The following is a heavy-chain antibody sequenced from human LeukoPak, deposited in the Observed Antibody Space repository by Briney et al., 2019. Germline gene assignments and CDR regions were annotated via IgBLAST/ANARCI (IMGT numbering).Heavy chain of an antibody. Sequence: PSETLSLTCAVYGGSFSDYYWSWIRQSPDKGLEWIGEISHNGSTNYNPSLKSRVTISVDTSKNQFSLKLSSVTAADTAVCCCARYSGESNWFDPWGQGTLVTVSS. D-gene: IGHD3-10*01. V-gene: IGHV4-34*01. CDR2: ISHNGST. J-gene: IGHJ5*02. CDR3: ARYSGESNWFDP. CDR1: GGSFSDYY.